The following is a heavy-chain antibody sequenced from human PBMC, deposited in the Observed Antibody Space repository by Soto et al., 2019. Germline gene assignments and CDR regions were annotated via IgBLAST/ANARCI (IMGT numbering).Heavy chain of an antibody. V-gene: IGHV3-33*01. CDR2: IWYDGSNK. CDR3: ASAGYYDSSGHAFDI. D-gene: IGHD3-22*01. J-gene: IGHJ3*02. CDR1: GFTFSSYG. Sequence: PGGSLRLSCAASGFTFSSYGMHWVRQAPGKGLEWVAVIWYDGSNKYYADSVKGRFTISRDNSKNTLYLQMNSLRAEDTAVYYCASAGYYDSSGHAFDIWGQGSMVTVSS.